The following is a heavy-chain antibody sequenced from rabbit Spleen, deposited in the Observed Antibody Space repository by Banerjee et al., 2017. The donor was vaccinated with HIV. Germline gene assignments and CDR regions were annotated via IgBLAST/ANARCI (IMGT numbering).Heavy chain of an antibody. V-gene: IGHV1S45*01. CDR2: IYAGNGNT. CDR3: ARGNTYGYAGYAYIYYGMDL. D-gene: IGHD6-1*01. Sequence: EQLEESGGGLVKPEGSLKLSCTASGFSFSNKAVMCWVRQAPGKGLEWIACIYAGNGNTYYASWAKGRFTISKASSTTLTLQMTSLTAADAATYFCARGNTYGYAGYAYIYYGMDLWGPGTLVTV. J-gene: IGHJ6*01. CDR1: GFSFSNKAV.